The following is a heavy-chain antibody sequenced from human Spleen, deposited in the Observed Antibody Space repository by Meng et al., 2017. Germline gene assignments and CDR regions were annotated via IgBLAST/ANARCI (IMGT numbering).Heavy chain of an antibody. CDR3: ATGAAAADH. Sequence: GESLKISCVASGFSFTDAWMSWVRQAPGKGPEWVGRIKSNSDGGTTDYAAPVKGRFTISGDDSKNTLYLQMNSLITEDTAVYFCATGAAAADHWGQGTLVTVSS. J-gene: IGHJ4*02. CDR2: IKSNSDGGTT. D-gene: IGHD6-13*01. V-gene: IGHV3-15*01. CDR1: GFSFTDAW.